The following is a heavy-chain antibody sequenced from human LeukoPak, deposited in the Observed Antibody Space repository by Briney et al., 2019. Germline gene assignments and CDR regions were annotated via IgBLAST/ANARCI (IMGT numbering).Heavy chain of an antibody. CDR2: INPNSGAT. D-gene: IGHD2-8*01. V-gene: IGHV1-2*02. CDR3: ARVRENCTNGVCYPPYYYYYMDV. CDR1: GYTFTVYY. J-gene: IGHJ6*03. Sequence: ASVKVSCKASGYTFTVYYMHWVRQAPGQGLEWMGWINPNSGATNYAQKFQGRATMTSDTSISTAYMELSRLRPDDTAVYYCARVRENCTNGVCYPPYYYYYMDVWGKGTTVTVSS.